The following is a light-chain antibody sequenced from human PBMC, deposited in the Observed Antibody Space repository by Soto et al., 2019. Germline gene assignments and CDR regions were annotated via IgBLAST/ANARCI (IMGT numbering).Light chain of an antibody. J-gene: IGKJ3*01. CDR2: DAS. V-gene: IGKV1-5*01. Sequence: DIQMTQSPSTLSASVGDRVTITCRASQSISSWLAWYQQKSGKAPKLLIYDASSLESGVPSRFSGSRSGTEFTLTISSLQPDDFATYYCQYYSSYSPTFGPGTTVDIK. CDR1: QSISSW. CDR3: QYYSSYSPT.